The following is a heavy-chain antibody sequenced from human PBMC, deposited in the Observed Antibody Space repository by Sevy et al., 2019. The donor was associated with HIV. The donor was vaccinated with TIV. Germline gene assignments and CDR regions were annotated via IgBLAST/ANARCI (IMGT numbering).Heavy chain of an antibody. Sequence: GGSLRLSCAASGFTFSGSAMHWVRQASGKGLEWVGRIRSRVNSHATAYAASVKGRFTISSDDSEYTAFLQMSSLKTEDTVVYYCTASMKTDVLRYFDWLEEPPFDHWGQGTLVTVSS. CDR2: IRSRVNSHAT. CDR3: TASMKTDVLRYFDWLEEPPFDH. V-gene: IGHV3-73*01. CDR1: GFTFSGSA. J-gene: IGHJ4*02. D-gene: IGHD3-9*01.